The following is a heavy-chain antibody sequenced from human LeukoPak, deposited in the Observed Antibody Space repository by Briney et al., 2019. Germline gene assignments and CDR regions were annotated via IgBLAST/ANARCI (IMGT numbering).Heavy chain of an antibody. CDR2: IGTAGDT. CDR1: GFTFSNYD. V-gene: IGHV3-13*01. D-gene: IGHD6-13*01. CDR3: ASSPAYSSGWYAIDN. Sequence: PGGSLGLSCAASGFTFSNYDMHWVRQAAGKGLEWVSGIGTAGDTYYPASVKGRFTISRENAKNSLYLQMNSLSAGDTAVYYCASSPAYSSGWYAIDNWGQGTLVTVSS. J-gene: IGHJ4*02.